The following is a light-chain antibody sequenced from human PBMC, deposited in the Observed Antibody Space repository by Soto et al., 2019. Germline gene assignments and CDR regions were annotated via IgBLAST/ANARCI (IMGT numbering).Light chain of an antibody. V-gene: IGKV3D-15*01. CDR2: GAS. J-gene: IGKJ5*01. Sequence: EIGMTQSPATLSVSPVERATLSCMASQSVSSNLAWYQQKPGQAPRLLISGASMRASGVPVRFIGSGSGTDFTLTITRLEPEDFAVYYCQQYGGSPITFGLGTRLEIK. CDR3: QQYGGSPIT. CDR1: QSVSSN.